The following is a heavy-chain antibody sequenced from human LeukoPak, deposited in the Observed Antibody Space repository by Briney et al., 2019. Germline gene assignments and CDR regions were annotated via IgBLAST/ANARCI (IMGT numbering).Heavy chain of an antibody. Sequence: SETLSLTCTVSGGSISSYYWTWIRQPAGKGLEWIGRIYSSGSTNYNPSLKSRVTMSVDTSKNQFSLKLSSVTAADTAVYFCAKMVRGVTNRFDPWGQGTLVTVYS. D-gene: IGHD3-10*01. J-gene: IGHJ5*02. CDR3: AKMVRGVTNRFDP. V-gene: IGHV4-4*07. CDR2: IYSSGST. CDR1: GGSISSYY.